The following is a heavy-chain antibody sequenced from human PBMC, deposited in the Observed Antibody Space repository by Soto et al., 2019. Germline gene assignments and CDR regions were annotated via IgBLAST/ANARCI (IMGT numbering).Heavy chain of an antibody. CDR1: GFTFTTSA. CDR2: IVVGSGRT. CDR3: ARLVVVAPVANA. V-gene: IGHV1-58*01. Sequence: ASVKVSCKASGFTFTTSAVQWVRQARGQRLEWIGRIVVGSGRTNFAQKFHQRVTITRDMSTNTVYMELSSLTSEDTAVYFCARLVVVAPVANAWGQGTLVTVSS. D-gene: IGHD2-2*01. J-gene: IGHJ5*02.